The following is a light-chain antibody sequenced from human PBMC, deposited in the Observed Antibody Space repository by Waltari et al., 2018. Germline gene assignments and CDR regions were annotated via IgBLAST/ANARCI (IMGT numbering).Light chain of an antibody. V-gene: IGLV2-8*01. CDR1: ARDIGGFHF. Sequence: QSALTQPPSASGSPGQSVTFSCTVTARDIGGFHFVSWYQQHPDKAPRLIICDVIKRPSGVADRFSGSKSGNTASLTVSGLQAEDEADYFCCSFSGANNLLFGGGTRLTV. CDR3: CSFSGANNLL. CDR2: DVI. J-gene: IGLJ2*01.